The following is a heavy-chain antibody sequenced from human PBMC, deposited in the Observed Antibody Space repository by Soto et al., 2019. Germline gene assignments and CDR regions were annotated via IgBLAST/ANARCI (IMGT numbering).Heavy chain of an antibody. V-gene: IGHV5-51*01. CDR3: ARGQRRVTIFGVGYNWFDP. J-gene: IGHJ5*02. CDR1: GYSFSNYW. CDR2: IFPADSDT. D-gene: IGHD3-3*01. Sequence: RGESLKISCKGSGYSFSNYWIAWVRQMPGKGLEWMGIIFPADSDTKYSPSFQGQVTISADKSISTAYLQWSSLKASDTAMYYCARGQRRVTIFGVGYNWFDPWGQGTLVTVSS.